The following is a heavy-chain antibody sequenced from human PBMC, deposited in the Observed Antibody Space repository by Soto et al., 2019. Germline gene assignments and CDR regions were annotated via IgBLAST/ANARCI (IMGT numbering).Heavy chain of an antibody. D-gene: IGHD3-10*01. CDR3: SRTMEWLDP. V-gene: IGHV6-1*01. CDR2: TYYRSKWYK. CDR1: GDSVSCSSDA. Sequence: WDISGDSVSCSSDAWKWIRRCRSRVLEWLGRTYYRSKWYKEYAASVKSRITITSYPAKNQFSLQLTSVSPEDTAVYYCSRTMEWLDPLGQGALATVPQ. J-gene: IGHJ5*02.